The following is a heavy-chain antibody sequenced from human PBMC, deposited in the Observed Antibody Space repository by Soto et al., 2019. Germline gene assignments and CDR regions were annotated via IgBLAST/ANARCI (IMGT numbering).Heavy chain of an antibody. CDR1: GFSLSTSHMG. Sequence: PPQTLTLTCDFPGFSLSTSHMGVAWTRQPPGKALEWLALIYWDDDKRYSPSLKDRLAISKDTSSNQVVLTITNMDPGDTATYFCAHAGDYDLLTFDHWGPGTLVTVSS. D-gene: IGHD4-17*01. CDR3: AHAGDYDLLTFDH. V-gene: IGHV2-5*02. CDR2: IYWDDDK. J-gene: IGHJ4*02.